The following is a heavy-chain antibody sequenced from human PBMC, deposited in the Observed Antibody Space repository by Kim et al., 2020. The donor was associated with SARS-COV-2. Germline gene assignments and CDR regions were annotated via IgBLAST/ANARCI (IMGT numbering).Heavy chain of an antibody. CDR2: ISYDGSNK. V-gene: IGHV3-30*04. CDR3: AKALMWKWLVCSGVDY. Sequence: GGSLRLSCADSGFTFSSYAMHWVRQAPGKGLEWVAVISYDGSNKYSADSVKGRFTISRDNSKNTLYLQMNSLRAEDTAVYYCAKALMWKWLVCSGVDYWGQGTLVTVSS. D-gene: IGHD6-19*01. CDR1: GFTFSSYA. J-gene: IGHJ4*02.